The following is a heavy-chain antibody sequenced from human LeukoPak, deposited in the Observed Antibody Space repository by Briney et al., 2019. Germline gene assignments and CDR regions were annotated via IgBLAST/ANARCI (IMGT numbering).Heavy chain of an antibody. D-gene: IGHD2-15*01. CDR3: ARDFPLGGGGRPMSDY. J-gene: IGHJ4*02. V-gene: IGHV3-48*01. CDR1: GFTFSSYS. Sequence: PGGTLRLSCAASGFTFSSYSMNWVRQAPGKGLEWVSYISSSSSTIYYADSVKRRFTISRDNAKNSLYLQMNSLRAEATAVYYCARDFPLGGGGRPMSDYWGQGTLGTVSS. CDR2: ISSSSSTI.